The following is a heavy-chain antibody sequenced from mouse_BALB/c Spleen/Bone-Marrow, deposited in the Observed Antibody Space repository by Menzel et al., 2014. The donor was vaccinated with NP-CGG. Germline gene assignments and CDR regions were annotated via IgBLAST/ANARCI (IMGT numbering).Heavy chain of an antibody. Sequence: QVQLKEFGAELAKPWASVKMSCKASGYTFTSYWMHWVKQRPGQGLEWIGYINPSTTYSAYNQKFKDKATLTADKSSSTAYMQLSSLTSEDSAVYYCALYYRYDYFDYWGQGTTLTVSS. D-gene: IGHD2-14*01. J-gene: IGHJ2*01. CDR2: INPSTTYS. CDR1: GYTFTSYW. CDR3: ALYYRYDYFDY. V-gene: IGHV1-7*01.